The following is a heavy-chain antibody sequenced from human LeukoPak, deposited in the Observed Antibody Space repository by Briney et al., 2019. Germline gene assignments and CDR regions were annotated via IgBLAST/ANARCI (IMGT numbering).Heavy chain of an antibody. CDR3: ARVTNYYDSSGYYTPGFDY. J-gene: IGHJ4*02. Sequence: SETLSLTCTVSGGSISSYYWSWIRQPPGKGLEWIGYTYYSGSTNYNPSLKSRVTISVDTSKNQFSLKLSSVTAADTAVYYCARVTNYYDSSGYYTPGFDYWGQGTLVTVSS. CDR2: TYYSGST. D-gene: IGHD3-22*01. CDR1: GGSISSYY. V-gene: IGHV4-59*01.